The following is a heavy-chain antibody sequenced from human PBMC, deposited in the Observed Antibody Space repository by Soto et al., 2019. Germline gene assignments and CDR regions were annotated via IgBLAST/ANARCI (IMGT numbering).Heavy chain of an antibody. CDR2: ISYDGSNK. V-gene: IGHV3-30-3*01. CDR1: GFTFSSYA. J-gene: IGHJ6*01. CDR3: ARDSSSDNYYGMDV. Sequence: QVQLVESGGGVVQPGRSLRLSCAASGFTFSSYAMHWVRQAPGKGLEWVAVISYDGSNKYYADSVKGRFTISRDNSKNTLYLQMNSLRAEDTAVYYCARDSSSDNYYGMDVW. D-gene: IGHD6-13*01.